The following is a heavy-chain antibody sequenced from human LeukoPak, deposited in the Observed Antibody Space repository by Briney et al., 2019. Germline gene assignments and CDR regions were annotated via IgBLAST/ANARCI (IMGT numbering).Heavy chain of an antibody. J-gene: IGHJ4*02. CDR3: ATLGYCGGDCVDY. D-gene: IGHD2-21*02. Sequence: ASVKVSCKVSGYTLTELSMHWVRQAPGKELEWMGGFDPEDGETIYAQKFQGRVTMTEDTSTDTAYMELSSLRSEDTAVYYCATLGYCGGDCVDYWGQGTLVTVSS. CDR2: FDPEDGET. V-gene: IGHV1-24*01. CDR1: GYTLTELS.